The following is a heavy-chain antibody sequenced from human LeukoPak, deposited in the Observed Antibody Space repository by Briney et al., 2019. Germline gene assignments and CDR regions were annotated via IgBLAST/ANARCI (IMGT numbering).Heavy chain of an antibody. J-gene: IGHJ4*02. D-gene: IGHD6-19*01. V-gene: IGHV3-33*06. CDR1: GFTFSSYG. CDR3: AKEGAGIAVAGPDY. CDR2: IWYDGSNK. Sequence: GGSLRLSCAASGFTFSSYGMHRVRQAPGKGLEWVAVIWYDGSNKYYADSVKGRFTISRGNSKNTLYLQMNSLRAEDTAVYYCAKEGAGIAVAGPDYWGQGTLVTVSS.